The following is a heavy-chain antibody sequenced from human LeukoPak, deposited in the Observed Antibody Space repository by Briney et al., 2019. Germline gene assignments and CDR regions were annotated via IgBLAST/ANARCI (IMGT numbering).Heavy chain of an antibody. Sequence: ASVKVSCKASGYTFTSYDINWVRQATGQGLEWMGWMNPNSGNTGYAQKFQGRVTITRNTSISTAYMELSSLRSEDTAVYYCARMVNQAVSETVTWFDPWGQGTLVTVSS. D-gene: IGHD6-19*01. CDR1: GYTFTSYD. J-gene: IGHJ5*02. V-gene: IGHV1-8*03. CDR2: MNPNSGNT. CDR3: ARMVNQAVSETVTWFDP.